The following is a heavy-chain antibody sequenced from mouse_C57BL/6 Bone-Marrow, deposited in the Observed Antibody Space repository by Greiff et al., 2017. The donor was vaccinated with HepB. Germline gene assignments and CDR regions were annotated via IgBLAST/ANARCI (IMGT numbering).Heavy chain of an antibody. CDR3: VRKDPYYAMDY. Sequence: EVKVVESGGGLVQPKGSLKLSCAASGFSFNTYAMNWVRQAPGKGLEWVARIRSKSNNYATDYADSVKDRFTISRDDSESMLYLQMNNLKTEDTAMYYCVRKDPYYAMDYWGQGTSVTVSS. J-gene: IGHJ4*01. V-gene: IGHV10-1*01. CDR1: GFSFNTYA. CDR2: IRSKSNNYAT.